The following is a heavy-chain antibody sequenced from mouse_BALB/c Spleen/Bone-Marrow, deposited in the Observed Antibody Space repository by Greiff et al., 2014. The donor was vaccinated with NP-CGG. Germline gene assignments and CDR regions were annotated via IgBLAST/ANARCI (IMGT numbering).Heavy chain of an antibody. J-gene: IGHJ3*01. CDR2: IAPGSGST. Sequence: DLVKPGASVKLSCKASGYTFTSYWINWIKQRPGQGLEWIGRIAPGSGSTYYNEMFKGKATLTVDTSSSTAYIQLSSLSSEDSAVYFCARDDMGYYNNDWFAYWGQGTLVTVSA. CDR1: GYTFTSYW. D-gene: IGHD1-1*01. CDR3: ARDDMGYYNNDWFAY. V-gene: IGHV1S41*01.